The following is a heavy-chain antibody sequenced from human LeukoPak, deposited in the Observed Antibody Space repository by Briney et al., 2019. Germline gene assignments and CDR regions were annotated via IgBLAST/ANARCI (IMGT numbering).Heavy chain of an antibody. V-gene: IGHV3-53*01. D-gene: IGHD1-26*01. CDR3: AIAQTWDGLFES. CDR1: GIAVSGNY. Sequence: GGSLRLSCAASGIAVSGNYMSWVRQTPGKGLEWVSFISINTNTFYADSVRGRFTISGDTSKNTLLLQMNSLRDEDSAIYYCAIAQTWDGLFESWGQGTLVTVSS. J-gene: IGHJ4*02. CDR2: ISINTNT.